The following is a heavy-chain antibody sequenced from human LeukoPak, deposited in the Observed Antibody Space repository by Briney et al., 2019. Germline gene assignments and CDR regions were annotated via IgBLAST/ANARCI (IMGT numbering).Heavy chain of an antibody. Sequence: SVKVSCKASGYTFTGYYMHRVRQAPGQGLEWMGGIIPIFATTNYAQEFQGRVSITADESTSTVYMELNSLRSDDTAVYYCARGPPLTYDHTPEGYYHYYMDVWGKGTTVTISS. CDR1: GYTFTGYY. CDR2: IIPIFATT. V-gene: IGHV1-69*13. J-gene: IGHJ6*03. CDR3: ARGPPLTYDHTPEGYYHYYMDV. D-gene: IGHD1-14*01.